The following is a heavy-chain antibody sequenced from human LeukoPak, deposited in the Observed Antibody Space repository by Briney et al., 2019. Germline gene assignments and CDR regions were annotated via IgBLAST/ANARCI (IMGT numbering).Heavy chain of an antibody. Sequence: GGSLRLSCAASGFTFSDYYITWIRQAPGKGLEWVSYISSSGSTIYYADSVKGRFTISRDNAKNSLYLQMNSLRAEDTAVYYCARVAKKGDFDYWGQGTLVTVSS. CDR1: GFTFSDYY. CDR3: ARVAKKGDFDY. V-gene: IGHV3-11*04. CDR2: ISSSGSTI. D-gene: IGHD3-16*01. J-gene: IGHJ4*02.